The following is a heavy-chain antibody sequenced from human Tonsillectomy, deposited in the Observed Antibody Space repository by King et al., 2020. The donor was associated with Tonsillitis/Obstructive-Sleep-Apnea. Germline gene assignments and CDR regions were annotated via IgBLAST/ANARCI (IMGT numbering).Heavy chain of an antibody. CDR2: IYPDDSGT. D-gene: IGHD1-26*01. J-gene: IGHJ3*02. CDR3: ARSGTYPVAPFLGAFDI. Sequence: QLVQSGAEVKKPGESLKISCKGSGYLFTNYWIAWVRQMPGKGLEWMGIIYPDDSGTRYSPSFEGQVTMSADKSISTAYLHWSSLTASDTAMYYCARSGTYPVAPFLGAFDIGAQGTMVTVSS. V-gene: IGHV5-51*01. CDR1: GYLFTNYW.